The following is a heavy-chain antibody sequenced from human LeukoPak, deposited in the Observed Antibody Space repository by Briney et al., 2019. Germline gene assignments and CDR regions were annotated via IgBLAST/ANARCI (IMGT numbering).Heavy chain of an antibody. D-gene: IGHD2-2*01. CDR2: MNPNSGNT. Sequence: ASVKVSCKASGYTFTSYDINWVRQATGQGLEWMGWMNPNSGNTGYAQKFQGRVTMTRNTSISTAYMELSSLRSEGTAVYYCARVRRYCSSTSCLPFPNWFDPWGQGTLVTVSS. V-gene: IGHV1-8*01. J-gene: IGHJ5*02. CDR1: GYTFTSYD. CDR3: ARVRRYCSSTSCLPFPNWFDP.